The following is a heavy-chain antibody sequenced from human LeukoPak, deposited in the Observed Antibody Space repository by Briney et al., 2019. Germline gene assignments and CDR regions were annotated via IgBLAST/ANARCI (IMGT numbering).Heavy chain of an antibody. D-gene: IGHD6-19*01. CDR1: GFTFSSYS. CDR2: ISSSSSYI. CDR3: AREPVAGTAPR. V-gene: IGHV3-21*01. J-gene: IGHJ4*02. Sequence: PGGSLRLSCAASGFTFSSYSMNWVRQAPGKGLEWVSSISSSSSYIYYADSVKGRFPISRDNAKNSLYLQMNSLRAEDTAVYYCAREPVAGTAPRWGQGTLVTVSS.